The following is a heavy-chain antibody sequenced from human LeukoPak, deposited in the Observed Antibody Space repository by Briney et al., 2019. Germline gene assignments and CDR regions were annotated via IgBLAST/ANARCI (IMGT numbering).Heavy chain of an antibody. D-gene: IGHD3-10*01. J-gene: IGHJ3*02. CDR3: AKWKVRGVEGAFDI. V-gene: IGHV4-39*07. CDR1: GGSISSSSYY. CDR2: IYYSGST. Sequence: SETLSLTCTVSGGSISSSSYYWGWIRQPPGKGLEWIGSIYYSGSTYYNPSLKSRVTTSVDTSKNQFSLKLSSVTAADTAVYYCAKWKVRGVEGAFDIWGQGTMVTVSS.